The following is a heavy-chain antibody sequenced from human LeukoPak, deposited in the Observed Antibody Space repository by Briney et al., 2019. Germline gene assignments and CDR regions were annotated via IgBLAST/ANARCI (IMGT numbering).Heavy chain of an antibody. V-gene: IGHV4-61*02. Sequence: PSQTLSLTCTVSGGSISSGSYYWSWIRQPAGKGLEWIGRIYTSGSTNYNPSLKSRVTMSVDTSKNQFSLKLSSVTAADTAVYYCALAVAGMGDDAFDIWGQGTMVTVSS. J-gene: IGHJ3*02. CDR1: GGSISSGSYY. CDR3: ALAVAGMGDDAFDI. CDR2: IYTSGST. D-gene: IGHD6-19*01.